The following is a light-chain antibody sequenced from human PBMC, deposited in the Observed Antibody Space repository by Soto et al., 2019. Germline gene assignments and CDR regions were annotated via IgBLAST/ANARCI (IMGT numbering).Light chain of an antibody. CDR2: EVS. Sequence: LTQPPSASGSPGQSVTISCTGTSSDVGGYNYVSWYQQHPGKAPKLMIYEVSKRPSGVPDRFSGSKSGNTASLTVSGLLAEEETDYYCSSFTRTTTYVYGTGTKVTVL. CDR3: SSFTRTTTYV. J-gene: IGLJ1*01. V-gene: IGLV2-8*01. CDR1: SSDVGGYNY.